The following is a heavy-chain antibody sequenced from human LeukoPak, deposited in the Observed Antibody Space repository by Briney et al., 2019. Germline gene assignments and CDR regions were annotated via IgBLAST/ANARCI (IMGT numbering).Heavy chain of an antibody. CDR2: IRSKANSYAT. D-gene: IGHD1-26*01. V-gene: IGHV3-73*01. J-gene: IGHJ6*02. CDR3: TRQVDSGSYDYYGMDV. Sequence: GGSLRLSCAASGFTFSGSAMHWVRQASGKGLEWVGRIRSKANSYATAYAASVKGRFTISRDDSKNTAYLQMNSLKTEDTAVYYCTRQVDSGSYDYYGMDVWGQGTTVTVSS. CDR1: GFTFSGSA.